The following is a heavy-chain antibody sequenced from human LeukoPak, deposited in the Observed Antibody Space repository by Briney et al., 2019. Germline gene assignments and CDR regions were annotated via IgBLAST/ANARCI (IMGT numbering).Heavy chain of an antibody. CDR2: IYPGDSDT. J-gene: IGHJ5*02. CDR1: GYTFASYW. V-gene: IGHV5-51*01. CDR3: ARHYCSSTSCYFGGDNWFDP. Sequence: GESLKISFKGSGYTFASYWIGCVRQMPGKGLEWMWIIYPGDSDTRYTPSFQGQVTISADKSISTAYLQWSSLKASETAMYYCARHYCSSTSCYFGGDNWFDPWGQGTLVTVSS. D-gene: IGHD2-2*01.